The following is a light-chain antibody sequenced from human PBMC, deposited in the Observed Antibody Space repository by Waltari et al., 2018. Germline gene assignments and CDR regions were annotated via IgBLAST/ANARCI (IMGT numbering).Light chain of an antibody. V-gene: IGKV2-28*01. J-gene: IGKJ2*01. Sequence: DIVMTQSPLSLPVTPGEPASISCRSSRSLLHSNGYNYLDWYLQKPGQSPLLLIYLGSNRASGVPDRFSGSGSGTDFTLKISRVEAEDVGVYYCMQALQTPYTFGQGTQLKIK. CDR1: RSLLHSNGYNY. CDR2: LGS. CDR3: MQALQTPYT.